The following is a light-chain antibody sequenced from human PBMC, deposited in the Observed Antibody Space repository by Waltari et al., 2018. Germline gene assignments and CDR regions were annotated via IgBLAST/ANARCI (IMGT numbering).Light chain of an antibody. CDR1: SRYVWGYKL. Sequence: QSALTQPASVSGSPGQSITISCTGTSRYVWGYKLFSLYQPHPGNAPKLMIYEVSKRPSGVSNRLSGSKSGNTASLTISGLQAEDEADYYCCSYAGSNTFYVFGTGTKVTVL. CDR3: CSYAGSNTFYV. J-gene: IGLJ1*01. V-gene: IGLV2-23*02. CDR2: EVS.